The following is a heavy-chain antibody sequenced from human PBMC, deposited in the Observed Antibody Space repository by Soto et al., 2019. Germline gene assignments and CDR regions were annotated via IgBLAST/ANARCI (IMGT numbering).Heavy chain of an antibody. J-gene: IGHJ4*02. D-gene: IGHD6-19*01. CDR3: ARHPLMAVAGTIDY. CDR1: GGSISSYY. CDR2: IYYSGST. Sequence: PSETLSLTCTVSGGSISSYYWSWIPQPAGKGLEWLGSIYYSGSTYYNPSLKSRVTTSVDTSKNQFSLKLSSVTAADTAVYYCARHPLMAVAGTIDYWGQGTLVTVSS. V-gene: IGHV4-59*05.